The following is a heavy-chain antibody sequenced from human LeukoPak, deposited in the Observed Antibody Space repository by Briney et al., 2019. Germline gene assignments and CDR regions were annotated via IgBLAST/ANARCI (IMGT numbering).Heavy chain of an antibody. J-gene: IGHJ4*02. CDR3: VKDGCGGDCYFDY. D-gene: IGHD2-21*02. CDR1: GFTFDDDA. V-gene: IGHV3-9*03. CDR2: ISWNSGTI. Sequence: GGSLRLSCVASGFTFDDDAMQWVRQTPGKGLEWVSGISWNSGTINYGDSVKGRFTISRDNAKNSLYLQMTNLRAEDMALYFCVKDGCGGDCYFDYWGRGTLVSVSS.